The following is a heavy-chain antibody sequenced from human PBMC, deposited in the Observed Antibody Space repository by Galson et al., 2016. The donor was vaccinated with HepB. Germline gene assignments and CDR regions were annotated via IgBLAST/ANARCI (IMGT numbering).Heavy chain of an antibody. V-gene: IGHV2-5*02. CDR2: IYWDDVE. CDR3: AHRSGTQCWTYNWFDP. J-gene: IGHJ5*02. Sequence: PALVKPTQTLTLTCTFSGFSLTSRGVGVGWIRQTPGKALEWLALIYWDDVERYSPSLKSRLAITKDTSKNQVVLTMANMDPQDTGTYYCAHRSGTQCWTYNWFDPWGQGTLVIVSS. CDR1: GFSLTSRGVG. D-gene: IGHD3-10*01.